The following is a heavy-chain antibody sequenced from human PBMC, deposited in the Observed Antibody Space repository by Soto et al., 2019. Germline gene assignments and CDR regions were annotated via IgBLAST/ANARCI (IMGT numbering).Heavy chain of an antibody. CDR2: IFYAGNT. J-gene: IGHJ5*02. Sequence: SETLSLTCNVSGGSISSSRSYWAWFRQPPGKELEWIANIFYAGNTYYNQSLKSRVNVSVDTSKNQFSLKLDSVTAADTAVYYCARQAAAPGIDLWFDPWGQGTLVTVSS. CDR1: GGSISSSRSY. CDR3: ARQAAAPGIDLWFDP. V-gene: IGHV4-39*01. D-gene: IGHD6-13*01.